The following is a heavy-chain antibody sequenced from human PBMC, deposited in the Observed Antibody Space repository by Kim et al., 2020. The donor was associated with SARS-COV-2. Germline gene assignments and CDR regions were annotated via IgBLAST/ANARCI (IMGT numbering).Heavy chain of an antibody. CDR1: GFTFSSYS. V-gene: IGHV3-48*02. CDR2: ISSSSSTI. Sequence: GGSLRLSCAASGFTFSSYSMNWVRQAPGKGLEWASYISSSSSTIYYADSVKGRFTISRDNAKNSLYLQMNSLRDEDTAVYYCARVGDSSSPIWFDPWGQGTLVTVSS. J-gene: IGHJ5*02. D-gene: IGHD6-6*01. CDR3: ARVGDSSSPIWFDP.